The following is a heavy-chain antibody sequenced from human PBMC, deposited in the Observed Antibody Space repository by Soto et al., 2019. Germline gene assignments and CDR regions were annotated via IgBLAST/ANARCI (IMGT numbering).Heavy chain of an antibody. CDR3: ARRDRFGVVTFDY. V-gene: IGHV4-39*01. Sequence: SETLSLTCTVSGGSISSSSYYWGWIRQPPGKGLEWIGSIYYSGSTYYNPSLKSRVTISVDTSKNQFSLKLSSVTAADTAVYYRARRDRFGVVTFDYWGQGTLVTVSS. CDR2: IYYSGST. CDR1: GGSISSSSYY. D-gene: IGHD3-3*01. J-gene: IGHJ4*02.